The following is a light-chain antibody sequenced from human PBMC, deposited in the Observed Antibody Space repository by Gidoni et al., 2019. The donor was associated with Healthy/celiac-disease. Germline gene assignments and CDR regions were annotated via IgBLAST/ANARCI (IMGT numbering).Light chain of an antibody. J-gene: IGKJ1*01. V-gene: IGKV1-5*03. Sequence: DIQMTQSPSTLSASVGDRVTITCRASKSISNWLAWYQQKPGKAPKLLSYKASSLESGVPSRFSGSGSGTEFTLTISSLQPDDFATYYCQQYNSYSGTFGQGTKVEIK. CDR2: KAS. CDR1: KSISNW. CDR3: QQYNSYSGT.